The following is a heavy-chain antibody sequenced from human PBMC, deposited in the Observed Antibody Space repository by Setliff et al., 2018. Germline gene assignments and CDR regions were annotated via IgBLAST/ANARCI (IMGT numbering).Heavy chain of an antibody. V-gene: IGHV1-24*01. CDR2: FDPEDGET. J-gene: IGHJ1*01. CDR3: ATVERVLRFLEWLSRAEYFQH. Sequence: GASVKVSCKDSGYTFSTYGTSWVRQAPGQGLEWMGGFDPEDGETIYAQKFQGRVTMTEDTSTDTAYMELSSLRSEDTAVYYCATVERVLRFLEWLSRAEYFQHWGQGTPVTVSS. D-gene: IGHD3-3*01. CDR1: GYTFSTYG.